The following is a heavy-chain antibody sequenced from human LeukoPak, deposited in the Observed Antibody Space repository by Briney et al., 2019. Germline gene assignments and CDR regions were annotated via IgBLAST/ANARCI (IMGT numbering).Heavy chain of an antibody. Sequence: SETLSLTCTVSGGSISSGVYYWSWIRQHPGKGLEWIGYIYYSGSTYYNPSLKSRVTISVDTSKNQFSLKLSSVTAADTAVYYCARTSGLRGYSYGDWGQGTLVTVSS. V-gene: IGHV4-31*03. D-gene: IGHD5-18*01. J-gene: IGHJ4*02. CDR2: IYYSGST. CDR1: GGSISSGVYY. CDR3: ARTSGLRGYSYGD.